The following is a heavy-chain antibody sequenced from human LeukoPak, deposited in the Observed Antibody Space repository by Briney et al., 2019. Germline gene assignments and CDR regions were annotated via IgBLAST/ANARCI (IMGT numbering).Heavy chain of an antibody. J-gene: IGHJ2*01. V-gene: IGHV4-4*07. D-gene: IGHD4-17*01. CDR2: ISTSGST. CDR1: GGSISSYY. CDR3: ARAWEGWYGDYVGYFDL. Sequence: SETLSLTCTVSGGSISSYYWSWIRQPAGKGLESIGHISTSGSTNYNPSLKSRVTISVDTSKNQFSLKLSSVTAADTAVYYCARAWEGWYGDYVGYFDLWGRGTLVTVSS.